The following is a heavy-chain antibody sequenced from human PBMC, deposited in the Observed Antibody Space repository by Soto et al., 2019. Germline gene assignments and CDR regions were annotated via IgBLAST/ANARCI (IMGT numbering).Heavy chain of an antibody. V-gene: IGHV3-48*03. CDR2: ISSRGSTI. Sequence: EVQLVESGGGLVQPGGSLRLSCAASGFTFSSYEMNWVRQAPGKGLEWGSYISSRGSTIYYADSVKGRFTISRDNAKNSLYLQMNRLRAEDTAVYYWARWTRMATSYYYYYGMDVWGQGTTVTVSS. D-gene: IGHD5-12*01. CDR1: GFTFSSYE. J-gene: IGHJ6*02. CDR3: ARWTRMATSYYYYYGMDV.